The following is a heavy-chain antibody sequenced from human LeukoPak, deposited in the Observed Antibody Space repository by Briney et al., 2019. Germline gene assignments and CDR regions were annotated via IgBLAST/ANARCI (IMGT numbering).Heavy chain of an antibody. CDR2: INPNSGGT. D-gene: IGHD1-14*01. CDR3: ARDGEPPATWFDP. Sequence: EASVKVSCKASGYTFTGYYMHWVRQAPGQGLEWMGWINPNSGGTNYAQKFQGRVTMTRDTSISTAYVELSRLRSDDTAVYYCARDGEPPATWFDPWGQGTLVTVSS. J-gene: IGHJ5*02. CDR1: GYTFTGYY. V-gene: IGHV1-2*02.